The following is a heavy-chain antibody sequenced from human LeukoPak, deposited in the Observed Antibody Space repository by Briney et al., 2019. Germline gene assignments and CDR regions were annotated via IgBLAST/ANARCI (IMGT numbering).Heavy chain of an antibody. D-gene: IGHD2-2*01. CDR2: IKSKTDGGTT. J-gene: IGHJ6*02. CDR1: GFTFSSYA. CDR3: TTGPDIVVVPAAMGYYYGMDV. Sequence: GGSLRLSCAASGFTFSSYAMSWVRQAPGKGLEWVGRIKSKTDGGTTDYAAPVKGRFTISRDDSKNTPYLQMNSLKTEDTAVYYCTTGPDIVVVPAAMGYYYGMDVWGQGTTVTVSS. V-gene: IGHV3-15*01.